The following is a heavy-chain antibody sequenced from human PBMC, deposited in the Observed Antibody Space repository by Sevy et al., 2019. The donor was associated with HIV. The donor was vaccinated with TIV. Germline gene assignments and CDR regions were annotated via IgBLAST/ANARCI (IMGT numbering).Heavy chain of an antibody. D-gene: IGHD4-4*01. Sequence: SETLSLTCAVYGGSFSGYYWNWIRQPPGKGLEWIGEINHSGSTNYNPSLKSRVTISVDTSKNQFSLKLSSVTAADTAVYYCARAAYSNYGYWGQGTLVTVSS. CDR1: GGSFSGYY. V-gene: IGHV4-34*01. CDR2: INHSGST. CDR3: ARAAYSNYGY. J-gene: IGHJ4*02.